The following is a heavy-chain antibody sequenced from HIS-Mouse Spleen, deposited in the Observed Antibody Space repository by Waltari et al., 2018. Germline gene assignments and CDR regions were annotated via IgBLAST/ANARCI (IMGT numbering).Heavy chain of an antibody. CDR3: ARGRPTYCGGDCYGNWFDP. J-gene: IGHJ5*02. V-gene: IGHV3-30*04. Sequence: QVQLVESGGGVVQPGRSLRLSCAASGFTFSSYAMHWVRQAPGKGLEVISYDGRNKYYADSVKGRFTNSRDNSKNTLYLQMNSLRAEDTAVYYCARGRPTYCGGDCYGNWFDPWGQGTLVTVSS. CDR2: ISYDGRNK. CDR1: GFTFSSYA. D-gene: IGHD2-21*02.